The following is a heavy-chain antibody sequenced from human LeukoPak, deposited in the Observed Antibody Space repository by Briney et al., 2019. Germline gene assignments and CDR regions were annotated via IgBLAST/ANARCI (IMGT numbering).Heavy chain of an antibody. Sequence: GGSLRLSCAASGFTFSSYGMHWVRQAPGKGLEWVAVIWYDGSNKYYADSVKGRFTISRDNSKNTLYLQMNSLRAEDTAVYYCAKDRVAVAGPNLFDYWGQGTVVTVSS. CDR2: IWYDGSNK. D-gene: IGHD6-19*01. V-gene: IGHV3-33*06. CDR1: GFTFSSYG. J-gene: IGHJ4*02. CDR3: AKDRVAVAGPNLFDY.